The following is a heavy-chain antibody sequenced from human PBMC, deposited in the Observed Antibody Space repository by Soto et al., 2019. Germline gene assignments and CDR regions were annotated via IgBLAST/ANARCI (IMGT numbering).Heavy chain of an antibody. CDR1: GGTFSSYA. V-gene: IGHV1-69*13. CDR2: IIPIFGTA. CDR3: ASSVAVAALDY. D-gene: IGHD6-19*01. J-gene: IGHJ4*02. Sequence: ASVKVSCKASGGTFSSYAISWVRQAPGQGLEWMGVIIPIFGTANYAQKFQGRVTITADESTSTAYMELSSLRSEDTAVYYCASSVAVAALDYWGQGTLVTVSS.